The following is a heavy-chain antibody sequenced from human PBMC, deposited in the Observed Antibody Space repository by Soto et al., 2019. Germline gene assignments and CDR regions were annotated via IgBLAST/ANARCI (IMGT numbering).Heavy chain of an antibody. Sequence: ASVKVSCKASGYTFTSYGISWVRQAPGQGLEWMGWISAYNGNTNYAQKLQGRVTMTTDTSTSTAYMELRSLRSDDTAVYYCARGRDSDYDFWSGYYSTPIDYWGQGTLVTVSS. CDR3: ARGRDSDYDFWSGYYSTPIDY. CDR1: GYTFTSYG. V-gene: IGHV1-18*01. J-gene: IGHJ4*02. CDR2: ISAYNGNT. D-gene: IGHD3-3*01.